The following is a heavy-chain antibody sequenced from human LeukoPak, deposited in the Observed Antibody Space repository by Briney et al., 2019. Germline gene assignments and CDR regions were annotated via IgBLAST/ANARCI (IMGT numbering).Heavy chain of an antibody. Sequence: AGGSLRLSCAASGFTFSSYWMSWVRQAPGKGLEWVANIKQDGSQKYYVDSVKGRFTISRDNAKNSLYLQMNSLRAEDMALYYCAKAYSSSWSFDYWGQGTLVTVSS. V-gene: IGHV3-7*03. D-gene: IGHD6-13*01. CDR1: GFTFSSYW. CDR2: IKQDGSQK. CDR3: AKAYSSSWSFDY. J-gene: IGHJ4*02.